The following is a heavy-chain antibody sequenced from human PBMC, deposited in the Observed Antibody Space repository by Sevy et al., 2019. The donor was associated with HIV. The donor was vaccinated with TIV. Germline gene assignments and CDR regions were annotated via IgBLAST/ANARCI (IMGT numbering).Heavy chain of an antibody. CDR2: IKQDGSEK. V-gene: IGHV3-7*01. D-gene: IGHD6-13*01. Sequence: GGSLRLSCAASGFTFSTYWMTWVRQAPGKGLEWVANIKQDGSEKYDAGSVKGRLTVSRDNTKNSLYLQLNSLRAEDTAIYYCARAPVGSGWYFPRGIDYGGQGTLVTVSS. J-gene: IGHJ4*02. CDR3: ARAPVGSGWYFPRGIDY. CDR1: GFTFSTYW.